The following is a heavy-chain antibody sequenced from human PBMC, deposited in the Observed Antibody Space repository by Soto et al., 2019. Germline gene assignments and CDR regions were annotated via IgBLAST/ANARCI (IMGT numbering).Heavy chain of an antibody. D-gene: IGHD1-26*01. V-gene: IGHV3-48*02. CDR1: GFTFSSYS. CDR2: ISSSSSTI. CDR3: ARGLTGSYWDGPAY. J-gene: IGHJ4*02. Sequence: GGSLRLSCAASGFTFSSYSMNWVRQAPGKGLEWVSYISSSSSTIYYADSVKGRFTISRDNAKNSLYLQMNSLRDEDTAVYFCARGLTGSYWDGPAYWGQGTLVTVSS.